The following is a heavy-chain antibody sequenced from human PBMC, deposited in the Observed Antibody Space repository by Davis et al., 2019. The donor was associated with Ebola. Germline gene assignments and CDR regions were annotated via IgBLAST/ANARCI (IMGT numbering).Heavy chain of an antibody. CDR2: ISGSGGST. D-gene: IGHD5-12*01. J-gene: IGHJ6*02. V-gene: IGHV3-23*01. CDR1: GFTFSSYA. Sequence: GESLKISCAASGFTFSSYAMSWVRQAPGKGLEWVSAISGSGGSTYYADSVKGRFTISRDNAKNSLYLQMNSLRAEDTAVYYCAREGWLRRGHYYYGMDVWGQGTTVTVSS. CDR3: AREGWLRRGHYYYGMDV.